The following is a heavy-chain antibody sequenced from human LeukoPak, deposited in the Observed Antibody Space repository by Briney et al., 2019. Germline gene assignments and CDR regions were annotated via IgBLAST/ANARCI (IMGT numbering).Heavy chain of an antibody. CDR1: GYTFTDYY. V-gene: IGHV1-2*02. J-gene: IGHJ4*02. Sequence: GSSVTVSYMASGYTFTDYYMHGVGQAPGQGREGMGWINPNSGGTNYAQKLQGRVTITRDTSISTAYMELRRLRSDDTAVYYCARSTRYNWNDDYWGQGTLVTVSS. CDR3: ARSTRYNWNDDY. D-gene: IGHD1-1*01. CDR2: INPNSGGT.